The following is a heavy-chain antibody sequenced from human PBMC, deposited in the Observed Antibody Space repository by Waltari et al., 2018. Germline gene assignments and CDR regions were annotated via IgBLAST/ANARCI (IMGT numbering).Heavy chain of an antibody. V-gene: IGHV4-34*01. D-gene: IGHD2-2*01. CDR2: INHSGST. Sequence: EYRGEINHSGSTNYNPSLKSRVTISVDTSKNQFSLKLSSVTAADTAVYYCARGSRVVVPAAMVAASFNWFDPWGQGTLVTVSS. J-gene: IGHJ5*02. CDR3: ARGSRVVVPAAMVAASFNWFDP.